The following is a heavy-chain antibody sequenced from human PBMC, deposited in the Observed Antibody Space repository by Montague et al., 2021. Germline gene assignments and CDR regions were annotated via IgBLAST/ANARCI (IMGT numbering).Heavy chain of an antibody. J-gene: IGHJ1*01. CDR2: ISYDGSNK. Sequence: SRRLSCAASGFTFSSYAMRWVRQAPGKGLEWVAVISYDGSNKYYADSVKGRFTISRDNSKNTLYLQMNSLRAEDTAVYYCARSLTSGLLAEYFQHWGQGTLVTVSS. CDR3: ARSLTSGLLAEYFQH. CDR1: GFTFSSYA. V-gene: IGHV3-30-3*01. D-gene: IGHD6-19*01.